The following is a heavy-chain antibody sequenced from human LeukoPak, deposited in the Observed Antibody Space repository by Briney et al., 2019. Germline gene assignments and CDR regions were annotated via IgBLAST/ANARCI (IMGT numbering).Heavy chain of an antibody. V-gene: IGHV3-7*01. CDR3: AKGGHFNFDY. CDR1: GFTFSTYW. Sequence: PGGSLRVSCAASGFTFSTYWMKWVRQAPGKGLEWVASIKEDGSDKYYVDSVKGRFSISRDNAKNSLYLQMNSLRTEDTAVYYCAKGGHFNFDYWGQGTLVTVSS. CDR2: IKEDGSDK. D-gene: IGHD5-12*01. J-gene: IGHJ4*02.